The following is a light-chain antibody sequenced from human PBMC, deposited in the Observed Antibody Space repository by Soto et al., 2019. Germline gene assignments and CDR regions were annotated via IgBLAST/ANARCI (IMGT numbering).Light chain of an antibody. CDR2: GAS. CDR3: QQYGSSPLT. CDR1: QSVSSSY. V-gene: IGKV3-20*01. J-gene: IGKJ4*01. Sequence: PGERATLSCRASQSVSSSYLAWYQQKPGQAPRLLIFGASNRANGIPDRFSGSGSGTDFTLTISRLEPEDFVVFYCQQYGSSPLTFGGGTKVEIK.